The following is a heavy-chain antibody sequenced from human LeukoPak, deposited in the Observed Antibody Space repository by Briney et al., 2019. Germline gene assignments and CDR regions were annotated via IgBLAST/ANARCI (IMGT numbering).Heavy chain of an antibody. J-gene: IGHJ4*02. CDR1: GGTFSSYA. D-gene: IGHD2-2*02. CDR3: ARGLSVVVPAAIPVGAFDY. CDR2: IIPIFGTA. Sequence: ASVKVSCKASGGTFSSYAISWVRQAPGQGLEWMGGIIPIFGTANYAQKFQGRVTITADESTSTAYMELSSLRSEDTAVYYCARGLSVVVPAAIPVGAFDYWGQGTLVTVSS. V-gene: IGHV1-69*13.